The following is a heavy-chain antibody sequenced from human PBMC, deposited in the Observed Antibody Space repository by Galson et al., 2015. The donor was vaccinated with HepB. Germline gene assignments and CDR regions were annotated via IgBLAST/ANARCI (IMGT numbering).Heavy chain of an antibody. V-gene: IGHV1-18*01. CDR2: ISAHNGNT. CDR1: GYSFTTYG. CDR3: ARGSLLWFGVLFF. Sequence: SVKVSCKASGYSFTTYGISWVRQAPGQGLEWMGWISAHNGNTKYAQKLQGRVSMTTDTSTSTAYMELRSLRSDDTAVYFCARGSLLWFGVLFFWAQGTLVTVSS. D-gene: IGHD3-10*01. J-gene: IGHJ4*02.